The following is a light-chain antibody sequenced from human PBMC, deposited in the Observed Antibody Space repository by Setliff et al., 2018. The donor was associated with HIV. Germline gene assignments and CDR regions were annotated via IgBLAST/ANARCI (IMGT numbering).Light chain of an antibody. J-gene: IGLJ1*01. CDR3: SSYTSSSLYV. CDR1: SSDGGSYNY. Sequence: QSVLTQPASVSGSPGQSITISCTGTSSDGGSYNYVSGYQQHPGKAPKLMIYEVSNRPSGVSNRFPGSKSGNTASLTISGLQAEDVADYYCSSYTSSSLYVFGTGTKVTVL. V-gene: IGLV2-14*01. CDR2: EVS.